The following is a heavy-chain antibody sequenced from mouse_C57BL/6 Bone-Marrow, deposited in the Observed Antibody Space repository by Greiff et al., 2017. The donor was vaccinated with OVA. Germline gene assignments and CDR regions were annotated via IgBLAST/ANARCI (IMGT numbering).Heavy chain of an antibody. Sequence: QVQLQQPGAELVKPGASVKMSCKASGYTFTSYWITWVKQRPGQGLEWIGDIYPGSGSTNYNEKFKSKATLTVDTSSSTAYRQLSSLTSEDSAVYYGARDYDGSSPYAMDYWGQGTAVTVSS. D-gene: IGHD1-1*01. J-gene: IGHJ4*01. CDR1: GYTFTSYW. V-gene: IGHV1-55*01. CDR2: IYPGSGST. CDR3: ARDYDGSSPYAMDY.